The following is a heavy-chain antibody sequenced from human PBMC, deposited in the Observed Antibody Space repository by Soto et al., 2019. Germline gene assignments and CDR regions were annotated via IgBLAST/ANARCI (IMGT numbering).Heavy chain of an antibody. D-gene: IGHD3-10*01. Sequence: GRSLRLSCAASGFTFSSYAMTWVRQAPGEGLEWVSVINNTGDDTLHADSVKGRFTISRDNSKNALYLQMNNLRAEDTAIYYCAKAAGGSNPGSRVFGCWGRGTRVT. CDR1: GFTFSSYA. CDR2: INNTGDDT. CDR3: AKAAGGSNPGSRVFGC. V-gene: IGHV3-23*01. J-gene: IGHJ4*02.